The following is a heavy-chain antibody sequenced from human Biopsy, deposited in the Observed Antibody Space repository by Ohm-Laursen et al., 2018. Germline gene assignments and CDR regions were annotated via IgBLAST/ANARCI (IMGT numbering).Heavy chain of an antibody. V-gene: IGHV4-61*01. CDR3: ARGMRSSGWPYFDS. D-gene: IGHD6-19*01. J-gene: IGHJ4*02. Sequence: GTLSLTCTVSGDSLTSGPENWSWIRQSPGQGLEYIGFIYSGGNTNYSPSLKNRVTMSVDMPKNQFSLKLSSVTAADTAIYYCARGMRSSGWPYFDSWGQGTLVTVSS. CDR2: IYSGGNT. CDR1: GDSLTSGPEN.